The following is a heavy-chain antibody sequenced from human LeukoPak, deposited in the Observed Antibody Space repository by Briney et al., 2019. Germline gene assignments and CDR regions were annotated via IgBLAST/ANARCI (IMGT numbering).Heavy chain of an antibody. D-gene: IGHD3-10*01. Sequence: ASVKVSCKASGYTFTSYDINWVRQATGQGLEWMGWMNPNSGNTGYAQKFQGRVTITRNTSISTAYMELSSLRSEDTAVYYCARVTMVRGVIRMRYYFGYWGQGTLVTVSS. V-gene: IGHV1-8*03. CDR1: GYTFTSYD. CDR3: ARVTMVRGVIRMRYYFGY. J-gene: IGHJ4*02. CDR2: MNPNSGNT.